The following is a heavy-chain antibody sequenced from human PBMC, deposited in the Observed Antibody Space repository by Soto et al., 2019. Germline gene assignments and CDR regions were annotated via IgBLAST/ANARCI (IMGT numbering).Heavy chain of an antibody. CDR3: ATSMGRGGNDY. D-gene: IGHD3-10*01. CDR1: GFTFSDYW. J-gene: IGHJ4*02. CDR2: IKRDGSEK. V-gene: IGHV3-7*05. Sequence: EVQLVESGGGLVQPGGSLRLSCAASGFTFSDYWMSWVRQAPGKGLECVANIKRDGSEKYYVDPVKGRFTISRDNAKNSLYLKMNILRAEDTAVYYCATSMGRGGNDYWGQGTLVTDSS.